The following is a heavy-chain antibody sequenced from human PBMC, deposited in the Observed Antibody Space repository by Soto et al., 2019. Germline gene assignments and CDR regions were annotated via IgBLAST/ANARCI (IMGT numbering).Heavy chain of an antibody. V-gene: IGHV1-18*01. J-gene: IGHJ6*02. Sequence: QVQLVQSGGVVKNPGASVKVSCKASGYSFINFGINWVRQAPGQGLELMGWVNTYSGHTKNAQKVHGRVIMKTDKSTNTGYMEVRSRRTNDTTMYYGARDAREIVVGKSPWSYGMDVWGQWTTVTGSS. D-gene: IGHD3-22*01. CDR1: GYSFINFG. CDR2: VNTYSGHT. CDR3: ARDAREIVVGKSPWSYGMDV.